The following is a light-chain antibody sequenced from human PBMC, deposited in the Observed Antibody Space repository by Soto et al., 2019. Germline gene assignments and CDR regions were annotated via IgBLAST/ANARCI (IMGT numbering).Light chain of an antibody. V-gene: IGLV2-11*01. CDR2: DVS. Sequence: QSALTQPRSVSGSPGQSVTISCTGTSSDVGGYNYVAWYLQHPGKAPKVMIYDVSKRPSGVPDRFSGSKSGNTASLTISGLQSEDEADYYCGSFAGNYIYVFGTATKVPV. J-gene: IGLJ1*01. CDR3: GSFAGNYIYV. CDR1: SSDVGGYNY.